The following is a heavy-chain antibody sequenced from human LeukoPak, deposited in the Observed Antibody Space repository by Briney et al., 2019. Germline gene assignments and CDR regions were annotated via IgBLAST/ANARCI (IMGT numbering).Heavy chain of an antibody. CDR1: EDTFASYY. CDR3: ARGYYSSSFSSFDF. Sequence: GASVKVSCKASEDTFASYYMHWVRQAPGQGLEWMGIINPSGGTTSYAQKLQGRVTMTRDTSASTVYMELSSLRSEDTAVYYCARGYYSSSFSSFDFWRQGTLVTLSS. CDR2: INPSGGTT. V-gene: IGHV1-46*04. J-gene: IGHJ4*02. D-gene: IGHD6-6*01.